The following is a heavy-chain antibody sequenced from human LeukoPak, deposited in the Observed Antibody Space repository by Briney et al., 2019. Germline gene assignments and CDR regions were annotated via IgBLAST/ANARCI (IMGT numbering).Heavy chain of an antibody. V-gene: IGHV4-59*08. Sequence: KPSETLSLACTVSGGSISSYYWSWIRQSPGKGLEWVGYAYNSGDTGKNPSLKSRVTILLDTSKNQCSLKLTSVSAADTAVYYCARLKLGAYFDLWGRGTLVTVSS. D-gene: IGHD3-16*01. J-gene: IGHJ2*01. CDR1: GGSISSYY. CDR3: ARLKLGAYFDL. CDR2: AYNSGDT.